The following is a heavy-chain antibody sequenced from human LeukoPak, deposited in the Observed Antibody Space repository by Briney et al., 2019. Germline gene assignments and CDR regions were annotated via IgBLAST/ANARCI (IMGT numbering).Heavy chain of an antibody. CDR1: GYIFTSYD. CDR2: MNPNSGNT. J-gene: IGHJ4*02. CDR3: ARGRREWGAAAPHMYYFDY. D-gene: IGHD6-13*01. V-gene: IGHV1-8*01. Sequence: ASVKVSCKASGYIFTSYDINWVRQATGQGLEWMGWMNPNSGNTGYAQKFQGRVTMTRDTSISTAYMELSSLRSEDTAVYYCARGRREWGAAAPHMYYFDYWGQGILVTVSS.